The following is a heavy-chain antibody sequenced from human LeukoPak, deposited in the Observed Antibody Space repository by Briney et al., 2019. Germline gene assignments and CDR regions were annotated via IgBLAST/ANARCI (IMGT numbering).Heavy chain of an antibody. CDR3: ARGGNSGWRTPNDDY. CDR2: SSAYNGNT. CDR1: GYTFTDYY. V-gene: IGHV1-18*04. J-gene: IGHJ4*02. D-gene: IGHD6-19*01. Sequence: ASVKVSCKASGYTFTDYYMHWVRQAPGQGLEWMGWSSAYNGNTNYAQKLQGRVTMTTDTSTSTAYMELRSLRSDDTAVYYCARGGNSGWRTPNDDYWGQGTLVTVSS.